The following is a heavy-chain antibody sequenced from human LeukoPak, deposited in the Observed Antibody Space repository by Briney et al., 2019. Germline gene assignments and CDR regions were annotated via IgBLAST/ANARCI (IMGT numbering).Heavy chain of an antibody. CDR1: GFTFSGPY. CDR3: ARTARLLEY. V-gene: IGHV3-11*01. J-gene: IGHJ4*02. CDR2: ISPDGKSI. Sequence: GGSLRLSCAASGFTFSGPYMSWIRQAPGKGLEYLSYISPDGKSISYTDSVKGRFTISRDNAKNSLYLQMTSLRAEDTAIYYCARTARLLEYWGQGTLVTVSS. D-gene: IGHD6-6*01.